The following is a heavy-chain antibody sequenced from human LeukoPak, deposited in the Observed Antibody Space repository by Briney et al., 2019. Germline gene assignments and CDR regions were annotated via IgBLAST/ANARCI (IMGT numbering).Heavy chain of an antibody. V-gene: IGHV3-23*01. CDR2: ISVSGAST. J-gene: IGHJ4*02. CDR3: AKCKDGSGTYYNTPLDS. Sequence: GGSLRLSCAASGFTFSSYAISWVRQAPGKGLEWVSSISVSGASTYYADTVKGRFTISRDNSKNTLYLQMNSLRAEDTAVYYCAKCKDGSGTYYNTPLDSWGQGTLVTVSS. CDR1: GFTFSSYA. D-gene: IGHD3-10*01.